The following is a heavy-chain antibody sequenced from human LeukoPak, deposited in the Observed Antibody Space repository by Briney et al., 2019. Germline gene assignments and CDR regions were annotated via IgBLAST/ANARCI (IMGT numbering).Heavy chain of an antibody. D-gene: IGHD2-2*01. CDR2: INPNSGGT. J-gene: IGHJ3*02. CDR1: GYTFTGYY. Sequence: ASVKVSCKASGYTFTGYYMHWVRQAPGQGLEWMGWINPNSGGTNYAQKFQGRVTMTRDTSISTAYMELSRLRSDDTAVYYCARFAKLGYCSSTSCYDDAFDIWGQGTMVTVSS. V-gene: IGHV1-2*02. CDR3: ARFAKLGYCSSTSCYDDAFDI.